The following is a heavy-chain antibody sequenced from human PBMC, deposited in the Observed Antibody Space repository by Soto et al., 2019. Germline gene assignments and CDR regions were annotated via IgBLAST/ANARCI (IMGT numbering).Heavy chain of an antibody. CDR1: GGSISGYY. Sequence: SETLSLTCTVSGGSISGYYWSWIRQSPEKGLEWIGHIYYSGSTKYNPSLKSRDTISVDTSKNQFSLNLRSVTAADTAVYYCARDPWGIVATMGAFDYWGQGTLVTVS. D-gene: IGHD5-12*01. J-gene: IGHJ4*02. V-gene: IGHV4-59*12. CDR2: IYYSGST. CDR3: ARDPWGIVATMGAFDY.